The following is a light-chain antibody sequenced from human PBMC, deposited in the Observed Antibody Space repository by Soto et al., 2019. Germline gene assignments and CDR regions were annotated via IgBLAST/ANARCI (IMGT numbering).Light chain of an antibody. CDR2: GAS. CDR3: QQYNNWPPLT. V-gene: IGKV3-20*01. Sequence: EIGLTQSTGTLSWSPGERATLSCWASQSVSSSYLAWYQQKPGQAPRLLIYGASSRATGIPDRFSGSGSGTDFTITISRLEPEDFAVYYCQQYNNWPPLTFGGGTKVDI. CDR1: QSVSSSY. J-gene: IGKJ4*01.